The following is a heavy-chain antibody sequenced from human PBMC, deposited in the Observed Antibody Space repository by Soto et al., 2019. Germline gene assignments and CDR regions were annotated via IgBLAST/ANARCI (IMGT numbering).Heavy chain of an antibody. CDR1: GFIFDDYA. D-gene: IGHD4-17*01. CDR2: ISWQSGTI. CDR3: GRGGGTVNTGNWCDF. Sequence: EVQLVESGGGLVQPGRSLRLSCAASGFIFDDYAMHWVRQVPGKGLEWVSGISWQSGTIGYTASVRGRFTISRENAKNALYLQMNSLRAEDTAFYYSGRGGGTVNTGNWCDFWGQGTLVTVSS. V-gene: IGHV3-9*01. J-gene: IGHJ5*01.